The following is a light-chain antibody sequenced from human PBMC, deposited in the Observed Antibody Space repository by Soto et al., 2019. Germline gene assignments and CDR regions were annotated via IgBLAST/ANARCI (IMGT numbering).Light chain of an antibody. V-gene: IGLV2-14*01. CDR2: DVN. J-gene: IGLJ1*01. Sequence: QSVLTQPASVSGSPGQSITISCTGTSSGVGGYNYVSWYQQHPGKAPKLMIYDVNNRPSGVSDRFSGSKSGNTASLTISGLQAEDEADYFCSSYTSSNTLYVLGAGTRSPS. CDR1: SSGVGGYNY. CDR3: SSYTSSNTLYV.